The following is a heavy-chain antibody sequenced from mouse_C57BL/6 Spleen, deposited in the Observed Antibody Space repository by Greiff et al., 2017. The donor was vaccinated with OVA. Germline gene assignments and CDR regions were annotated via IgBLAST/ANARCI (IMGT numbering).Heavy chain of an antibody. J-gene: IGHJ4*01. CDR3: ARDGDYYGSRRAMDY. CDR1: GYTFTDYN. D-gene: IGHD1-1*01. CDR2: INPNNGGT. V-gene: IGHV1-18*01. Sequence: EVKVVESGPELVKPGASVKIPCKASGYTFTDYNMDWVKQSHGKSLEWIGDINPNNGGTIYNQKFKGKATLTVDKSYSTAYMELRSLTSEDTAVYYCARDGDYYGSRRAMDYWGQGTSVTVSS.